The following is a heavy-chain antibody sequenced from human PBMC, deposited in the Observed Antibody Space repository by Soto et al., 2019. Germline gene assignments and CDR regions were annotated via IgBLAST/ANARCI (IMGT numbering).Heavy chain of an antibody. CDR3: ARDQGWNYVTPGDY. Sequence: GASVKVSCKASGVTFNNSAFSWVRQAPGQGLEWMGGFLPLFGTTNHAQKLQGRVTMTTDTSTSTAYMELRSLRSDDTAVYYCARDQGWNYVTPGDYWGQGTLVTVSS. CDR1: GVTFNNSA. J-gene: IGHJ4*02. D-gene: IGHD1-7*01. V-gene: IGHV1-69*05. CDR2: FLPLFGTT.